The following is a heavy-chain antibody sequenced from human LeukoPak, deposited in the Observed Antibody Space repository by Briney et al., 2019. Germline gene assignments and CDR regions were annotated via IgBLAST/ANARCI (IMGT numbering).Heavy chain of an antibody. D-gene: IGHD1-7*01. CDR2: IYHSGST. Sequence: SETLSLTCAVSGGSISSGGYSWSWIRQPPGKGLEWIGYIYHSGSTYYNPSLKSRVTISVDRSKNQFSLKLSSVTAADTAVYYCARGGVELFDYWGQGTLVTVSS. CDR1: GGSISSGGYS. V-gene: IGHV4-30-2*01. J-gene: IGHJ4*02. CDR3: ARGGVELFDY.